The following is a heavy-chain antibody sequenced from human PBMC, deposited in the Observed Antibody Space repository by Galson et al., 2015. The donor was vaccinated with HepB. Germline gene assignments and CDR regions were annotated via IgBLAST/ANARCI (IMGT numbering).Heavy chain of an antibody. J-gene: IGHJ3*02. CDR2: IYTSGST. V-gene: IGHV4-61*02. D-gene: IGHD2-2*02. Sequence: LSLTCTVSGVSISSGSYYWSWIRQPAGKGLEWVGRIYTSGSTNYSPSLKSRVTMSVDTSKNQFSLKLSSVTAADTAVYYCASPLGYCSSTSCYTTRDAFDIWGQGTMVTVSS. CDR1: GVSISSGSYY. CDR3: ASPLGYCSSTSCYTTRDAFDI.